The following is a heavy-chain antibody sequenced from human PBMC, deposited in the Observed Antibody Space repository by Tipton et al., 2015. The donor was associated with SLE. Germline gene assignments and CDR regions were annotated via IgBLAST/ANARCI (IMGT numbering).Heavy chain of an antibody. CDR3: AKDQEYSRYYFDY. J-gene: IGHJ4*02. CDR1: GFTFSTYS. V-gene: IGHV3-23*01. Sequence: SLRLSCAASGFTFSTYSMNWVRQAQGKGLEWVSGISGNDGSTFYADSVEGRVTISRDNSKNTLYLQMNSLRAEDTAVYYCAKDQEYSRYYFDYWGQGTLVTVSS. CDR2: ISGNDGST. D-gene: IGHD5-18*01.